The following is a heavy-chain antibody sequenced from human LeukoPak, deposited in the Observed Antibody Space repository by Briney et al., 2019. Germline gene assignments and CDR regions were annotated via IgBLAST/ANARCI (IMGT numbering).Heavy chain of an antibody. J-gene: IGHJ6*03. V-gene: IGHV1-2*02. Sequence: PRASVKVSCKASGYTFTGYYMHWVRQAPGQGLEWMGWINPNSGGTNYAQKFQGRVTMTRDTSISTAYMELSRLRSDDTAVYYCARSGSYPPNYYYMDVWGKGTTVTISS. CDR2: INPNSGGT. CDR3: ARSGSYPPNYYYMDV. CDR1: GYTFTGYY. D-gene: IGHD1-26*01.